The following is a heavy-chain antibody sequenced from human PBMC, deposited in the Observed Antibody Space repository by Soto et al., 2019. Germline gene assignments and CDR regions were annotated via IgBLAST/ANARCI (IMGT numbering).Heavy chain of an antibody. Sequence: SETLSLTCTVSGGSVISGDYFWSWLRQSPGKRLEWIAYIYYSGSTNYNPSLKSRATISVDTSKSRVSLTLTSMTAADAALYYCARSPNYYYYGFDVWGQGTAVTVS. D-gene: IGHD3-10*01. CDR3: ARSPNYYYYGFDV. J-gene: IGHJ6*02. V-gene: IGHV4-61*08. CDR2: IYYSGST. CDR1: GGSVISGDYF.